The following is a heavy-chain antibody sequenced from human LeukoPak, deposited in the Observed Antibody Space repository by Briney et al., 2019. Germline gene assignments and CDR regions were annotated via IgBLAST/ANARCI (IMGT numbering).Heavy chain of an antibody. CDR3: AKTLNWNCYDY. D-gene: IGHD1-1*01. V-gene: IGHV3-23*01. CDR2: ISGSGSST. CDR1: GFTFSSNA. J-gene: IGHJ4*02. Sequence: GGPLRLSCAASGFTFSSNAMSWVRQAPGKGLEWVSAISGSGSSTYYTDSVKGRFTISRDNSKNTLYLQMNSLRAEDTAVYYCAKTLNWNCYDYWGQGTLVTVSS.